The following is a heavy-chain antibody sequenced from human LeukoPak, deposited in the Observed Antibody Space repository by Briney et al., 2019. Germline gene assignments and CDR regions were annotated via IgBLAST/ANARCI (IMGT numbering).Heavy chain of an antibody. CDR2: IIPILGIA. CDR3: AIGGGYCSSTSCRNWFDP. Sequence: ASVKVSCKASGGTFSSYAISWVRQAPGQGLEWMGRIIPILGIANYAQKLQGRVTITADKSTSTAYMELSSLRSEDTAVYYCAIGGGYCSSTSCRNWFDPWGQGTLVTVSS. V-gene: IGHV1-69*04. D-gene: IGHD2-2*01. J-gene: IGHJ5*02. CDR1: GGTFSSYA.